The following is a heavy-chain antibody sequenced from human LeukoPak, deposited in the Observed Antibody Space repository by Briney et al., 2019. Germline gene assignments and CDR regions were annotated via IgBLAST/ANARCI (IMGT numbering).Heavy chain of an antibody. V-gene: IGHV4-59*01. CDR2: ISYSGST. D-gene: IGHD1-7*01. CDR1: GGSISSYY. CDR3: ARGNWNYASFWFDP. Sequence: SETLSLTCTVSGGSISSYYWSWIRQPPGKGLEWIGYISYSGSTNYNPSLKSRVSISVETSKNQFSLKPSSVTAADTAVYYCARGNWNYASFWFDPWGQGTLVTVSS. J-gene: IGHJ5*02.